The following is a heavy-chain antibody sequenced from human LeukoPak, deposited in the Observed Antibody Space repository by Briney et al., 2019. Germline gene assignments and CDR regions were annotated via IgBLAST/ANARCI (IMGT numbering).Heavy chain of an antibody. V-gene: IGHV4-34*01. CDR3: ARGGGGSGRSRVKSRRHVDY. CDR2: INHSGST. CDR1: GGSFSGYY. D-gene: IGHD6-19*01. J-gene: IGHJ4*02. Sequence: SETLSLTCAVYGGSFSGYYWSWIRQPPGKGLEWIGEINHSGSTNYNPSLKSRVTISVDTSKNQFSLKLSSVTAADTAVYYCARGGGGSGRSRVKSRRHVDYWGQGTLVTVSS.